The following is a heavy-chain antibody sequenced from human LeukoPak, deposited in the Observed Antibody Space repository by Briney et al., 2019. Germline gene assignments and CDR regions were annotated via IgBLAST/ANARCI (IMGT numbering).Heavy chain of an antibody. V-gene: IGHV1-69*13. CDR2: IIPIFGTA. CDR1: GGTFSSYA. J-gene: IGHJ4*02. CDR3: ARDGGGYNFDY. D-gene: IGHD5-24*01. Sequence: GASVKVSCKASGGTFSSYAISWVRQAPGQGLEWMGGIIPIFGTANYAQKFQGRVTITADESTSTAYMELSSLRSEDTAVYYCARDGGGYNFDYWGQGTLVRVSS.